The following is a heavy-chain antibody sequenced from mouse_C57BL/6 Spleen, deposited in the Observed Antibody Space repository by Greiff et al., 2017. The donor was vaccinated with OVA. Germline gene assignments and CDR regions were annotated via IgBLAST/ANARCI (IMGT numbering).Heavy chain of an antibody. CDR3: GRGGTTVVADYAMDY. CDR2: IYPVSGET. J-gene: IGHJ4*01. V-gene: IGHV1-11*01. Sequence: QVQLQQSGAELASPGASVTLSCKASGYTFTDHIMNWVKKRPGQGLEWIGRIYPVSGETNYNQKFMGKATLSVDRSYSTVYMVLNSRTSEDPAVYYCGRGGTTVVADYAMDYWGQGTSVTVSA. CDR1: GYTFTDHI. D-gene: IGHD1-1*01.